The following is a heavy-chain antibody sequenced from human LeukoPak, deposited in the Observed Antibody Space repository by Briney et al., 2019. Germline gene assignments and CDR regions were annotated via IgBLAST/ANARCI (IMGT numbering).Heavy chain of an antibody. D-gene: IGHD5-18*01. Sequence: GGSLRLSCAASGFTFSTYSMNWVRQAPGKGLEWVASVKQDESEKYYVDSVKGRFTISRDKAKNLLYLQMNSLRAEDTAVYYCVRARYSSDSYYFDYWGQGTLVTVSS. J-gene: IGHJ4*02. CDR2: VKQDESEK. CDR1: GFTFSTYS. CDR3: VRARYSSDSYYFDY. V-gene: IGHV3-7*03.